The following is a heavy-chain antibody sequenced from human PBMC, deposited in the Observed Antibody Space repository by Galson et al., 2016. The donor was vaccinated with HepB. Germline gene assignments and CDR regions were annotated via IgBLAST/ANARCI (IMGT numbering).Heavy chain of an antibody. Sequence: SVKVSCKASGYTFTSCNVHWVRQAPGQGLEWMGFINPDGGGTAYAQKFRGRVTMTRDTSTSTVYMELRSLRSDDTAVYYCARVGNYVPMFFVYFGQGTLVTVSS. D-gene: IGHD1-7*01. J-gene: IGHJ4*02. V-gene: IGHV1-46*01. CDR3: ARVGNYVPMFFVY. CDR2: INPDGGGT. CDR1: GYTFTSCN.